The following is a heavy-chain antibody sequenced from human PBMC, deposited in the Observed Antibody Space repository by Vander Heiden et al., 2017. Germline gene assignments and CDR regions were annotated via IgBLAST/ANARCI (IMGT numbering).Heavy chain of an antibody. Sequence: EVQLLESGGGLVQHGGSLRLSCADSGFTFSSYAMSWVRQAPGKGLEWVSAISGSGGSTYYADSVKGRFTISRDNSKNTLYLQMNSLRAEDTAVYYCAKEGRGWELGHDYFDYWGQGTLVTVSS. V-gene: IGHV3-23*01. CDR3: AKEGRGWELGHDYFDY. CDR2: ISGSGGST. J-gene: IGHJ4*02. D-gene: IGHD1-26*01. CDR1: GFTFSSYA.